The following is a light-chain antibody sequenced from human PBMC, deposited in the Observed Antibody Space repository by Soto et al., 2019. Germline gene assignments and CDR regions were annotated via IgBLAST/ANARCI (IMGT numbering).Light chain of an antibody. CDR2: DAS. CDR1: QSVSSY. CDR3: QQRSNWPPT. V-gene: IGKV3-11*01. J-gene: IGKJ4*01. Sequence: EIVLTQSPATLSLSPGERATLSCRASQSVSSYLAWYQQKPGQAPRLLIYDASNRATGIPARFSGSGSVTDFTLTISSLETEDFAVYYCQQRSNWPPTFGGGTKVEIK.